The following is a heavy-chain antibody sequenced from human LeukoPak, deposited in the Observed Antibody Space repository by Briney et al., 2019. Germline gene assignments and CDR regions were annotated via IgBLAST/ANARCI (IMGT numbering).Heavy chain of an antibody. CDR3: ARIDGPTVYTYYMDL. CDR1: GFSFSIRG. Sequence: ESLRLSCATSGFSFSIRGMNWVRHRPGKGLEWVSYISPWSETIYYAESVKGRFTVSRDDAEKSLYLQMNTLSVEDTAVYYCARIDGPTVYTYYMDLWGKGTTVTVAS. J-gene: IGHJ6*03. V-gene: IGHV3-48*04. D-gene: IGHD3-16*01. CDR2: ISPWSETI.